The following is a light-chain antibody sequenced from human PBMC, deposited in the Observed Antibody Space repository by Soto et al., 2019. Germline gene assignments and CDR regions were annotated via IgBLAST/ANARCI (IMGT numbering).Light chain of an antibody. CDR1: SSNIGTPYD. CDR3: QSYDTSLSVWV. J-gene: IGLJ3*02. CDR2: GNT. V-gene: IGLV1-40*01. Sequence: QAVVTQPPSVSGAPGQRVTLSCTGSSSNIGTPYDVHWYQQLPGTAPKLLISGNTDRPSGVPDRFSGSKSGTSASLAITGLQAEDEADYYCQSYDTSLSVWVFGGGTKRTVL.